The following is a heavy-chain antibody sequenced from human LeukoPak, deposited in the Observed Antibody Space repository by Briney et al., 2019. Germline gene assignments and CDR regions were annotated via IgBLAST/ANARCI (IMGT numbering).Heavy chain of an antibody. CDR1: GGSINSDY. CDR2: IYYSGST. J-gene: IGHJ4*02. V-gene: IGHV4-59*08. D-gene: IGHD3-22*01. CDR3: ARAGEFYFDSSGYI. Sequence: PSETLSLTCSVSGGSINSDYWSWIRQPPGKGLEWIGYIYYSGSTNYNPSLKSRVTISVDTSKNQFSLKLSSVTAADTAVYYCARAGEFYFDSSGYIWGQGTLVTVSS.